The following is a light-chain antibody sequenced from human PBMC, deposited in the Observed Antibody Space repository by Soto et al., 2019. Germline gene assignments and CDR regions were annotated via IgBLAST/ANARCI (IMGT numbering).Light chain of an antibody. Sequence: QSVLTQPASGSGSPGQSITISCAGTSADIGAFNYVSWYQHHPGKAPKLLIYDVSDRPSGVSTRFSASKSANTASLTISGLQADDEADYYCSSYSTSSALVFGGGTKLTVL. CDR1: SADIGAFNY. V-gene: IGLV2-14*03. CDR2: DVS. J-gene: IGLJ2*01. CDR3: SSYSTSSALV.